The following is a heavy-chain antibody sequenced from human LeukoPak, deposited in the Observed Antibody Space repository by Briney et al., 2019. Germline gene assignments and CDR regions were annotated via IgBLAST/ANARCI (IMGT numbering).Heavy chain of an antibody. J-gene: IGHJ4*02. V-gene: IGHV3-21*01. CDR3: ARGDRDLYCSSTSCYPVL. CDR2: ISSSSSYI. Sequence: NPGGSLRLSCVASGFTFSSYSMNWVRQAPGKGLEWVSSISSSSSYIYYADSVKGRFTISRDNAKNSLYLQMNSLRAEDTAVYYFARGDRDLYCSSTSCYPVLGGQGTLVTVSS. CDR1: GFTFSSYS. D-gene: IGHD2-2*01.